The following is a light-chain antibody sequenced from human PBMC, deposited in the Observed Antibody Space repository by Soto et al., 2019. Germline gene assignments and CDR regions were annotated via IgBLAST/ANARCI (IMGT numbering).Light chain of an antibody. CDR3: QLHSNWPPIT. CDR2: DAS. CDR1: QFVSRS. V-gene: IGKV3-11*01. J-gene: IGKJ5*01. Sequence: EIVLTQSPATLSLSPGERATLSCRASQFVSRSLAWYQQKPGQAPRLLIHDASDRATGIPGRFIGSGSGTYFTLTISSLEPEDFAVYYCQLHSNWPPITFGQGTRLEIK.